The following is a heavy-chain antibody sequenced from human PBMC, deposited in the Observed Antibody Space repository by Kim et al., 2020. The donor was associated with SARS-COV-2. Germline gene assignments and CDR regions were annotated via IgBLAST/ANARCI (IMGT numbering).Heavy chain of an antibody. D-gene: IGHD3-10*01. J-gene: IGHJ6*02. CDR3: AREGTLDRDEGYGMDV. CDR2: IIPIFGTA. Sequence: SVKVSCKASGGTFNNYAISWVRQAPGQGLEWMGGIIPIFGTANYAQKFQGRVTIAADESMSTAYMELSSLRSDDTAVYYCAREGTLDRDEGYGMDVWGQGTTVTVSS. CDR1: GGTFNNYA. V-gene: IGHV1-69*13.